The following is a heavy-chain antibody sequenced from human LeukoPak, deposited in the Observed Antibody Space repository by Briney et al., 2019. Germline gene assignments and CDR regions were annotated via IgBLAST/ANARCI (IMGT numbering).Heavy chain of an antibody. D-gene: IGHD6-19*01. CDR1: GFTFSRFW. J-gene: IGHJ4*02. CDR3: AKGSSSGWSGDYFDY. CDR2: ISGSGGST. V-gene: IGHV3-23*01. Sequence: GGSLRLSCAASGFTFSRFWLSWVRHAPGKGLEWVSAISGSGGSTYYADSVKGRFTISRDNSKNTLSLQMSSLRVEDTAVYYCAKGSSSGWSGDYFDYWGQGTLVTVSS.